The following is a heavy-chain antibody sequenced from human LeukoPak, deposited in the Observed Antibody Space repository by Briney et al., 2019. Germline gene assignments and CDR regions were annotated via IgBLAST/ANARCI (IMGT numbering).Heavy chain of an antibody. V-gene: IGHV4-34*01. CDR2: INHSGST. D-gene: IGHD6-13*01. J-gene: IGHJ4*02. CDR3: ARGAKQQLAQIKYFDY. Sequence: PSETLSLTCAVSGGSFSGYYWSWIRQPPGKGLEWIGEINHSGSTNYNPSLKSRVTISVDTSKNQFSLKLSSVTAADTAVYYCARGAKQQLAQIKYFDYWGQGTLVTVSS. CDR1: GGSFSGYY.